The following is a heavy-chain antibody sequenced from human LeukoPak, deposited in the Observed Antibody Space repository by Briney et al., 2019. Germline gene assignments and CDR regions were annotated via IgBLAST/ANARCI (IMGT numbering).Heavy chain of an antibody. D-gene: IGHD3-9*01. J-gene: IGHJ4*02. V-gene: IGHV3-30*02. CDR3: AKDGENYDILTGSSYFDY. CDR1: GFTFSSYG. CDR2: IRYDGSNK. Sequence: PGGSLRLSCAASGFTFSSYGMHWVRQAPGKGLEWVAFIRYDGSNKYYADPVKGRFTISRDNSKNTLYLQMNSLRAEDTAVYYRAKDGENYDILTGSSYFDYWGQGTLVTVSS.